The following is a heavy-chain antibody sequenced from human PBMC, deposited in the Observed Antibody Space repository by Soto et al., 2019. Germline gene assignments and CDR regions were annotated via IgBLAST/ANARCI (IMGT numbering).Heavy chain of an antibody. CDR3: ARTAPHTDY. V-gene: IGHV4-39*01. J-gene: IGHJ4*02. CDR2: IYYSGST. CDR1: GGSISSSGYY. Sequence: SETLSLTCTVSGGSISSSGYYWGWIRQPPGKGLEWIGSIYYSGSTYYNPSLKSRVTISVDTSKNQFSLKLSSVTAADTAVYYCARTAPHTDYWGQGTLVTVSS. D-gene: IGHD2-2*02.